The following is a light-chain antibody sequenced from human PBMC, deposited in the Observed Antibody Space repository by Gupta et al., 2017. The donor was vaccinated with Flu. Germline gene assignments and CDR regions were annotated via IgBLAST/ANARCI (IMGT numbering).Light chain of an antibody. CDR3: QQYQSYSFT. CDR1: QSLSNW. CDR2: KAS. Sequence: DIQMTQSPSTLSASVGDRVTITCRASQSLSNWLAWYQQKPGKAPNLLIYKASRLESGVPSRFSGSGSGTEFTLTISSLKPDDLATYYCQQYQSYSFTFGPGTKVHIK. J-gene: IGKJ3*01. V-gene: IGKV1-5*03.